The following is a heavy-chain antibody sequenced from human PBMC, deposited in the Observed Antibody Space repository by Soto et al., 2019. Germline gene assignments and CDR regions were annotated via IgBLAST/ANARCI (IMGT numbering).Heavy chain of an antibody. J-gene: IGHJ6*02. V-gene: IGHV1-3*01. CDR3: ARAPFFFYYGYYYYYGMDV. D-gene: IGHD3-3*01. CDR2: INAGNGNT. CDR1: GYTFTSYA. Sequence: QVQLVQSGAEVKKPGASVKVSCKASGYTFTSYAMHWVRQAPGQRLEWMGWINAGNGNTKYSQKFQVRVTITRDTSASTDYMELSSLRSEDTAVYYCARAPFFFYYGYYYYYGMDVWGQGTTVTVSS.